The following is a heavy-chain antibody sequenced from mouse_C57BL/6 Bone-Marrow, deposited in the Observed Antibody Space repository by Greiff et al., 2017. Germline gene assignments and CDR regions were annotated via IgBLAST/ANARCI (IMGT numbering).Heavy chain of an antibody. V-gene: IGHV2-2*01. CDR3: ARNSDYYGSDDWYFDV. CDR2: IWSGGST. D-gene: IGHD1-1*01. Sequence: QVQLKQSGPGLVQPSQSLSITCTVSGFSLTGYGVHWVRQSPGKGLEWLGVIWSGGSTDYNAAFISRLSISKDNSKSQVFFKMNSLQADDTAIYYCARNSDYYGSDDWYFDVWGTGTTVTVSS. CDR1: GFSLTGYG. J-gene: IGHJ1*03.